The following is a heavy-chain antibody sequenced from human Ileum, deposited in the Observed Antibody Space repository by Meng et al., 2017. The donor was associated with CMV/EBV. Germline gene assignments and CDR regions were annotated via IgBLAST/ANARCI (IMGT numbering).Heavy chain of an antibody. D-gene: IGHD3-22*01. CDR2: VFWDDDK. V-gene: IGHV2-5*02. CDR1: GFSLTRGVG. Sequence: QITLKESGPTVVKPTQTLTLTCTFSGFSLTRGVGVGWIRQPPGKALEWLAAVFWDDDKHYSPSLKSRLSIIKDTSNNQVFLTMTNVDPVDTASYYCARTTKARTSYYDTFDHWGQGTLVTVSS. J-gene: IGHJ4*02. CDR3: ARTTKARTSYYDTFDH.